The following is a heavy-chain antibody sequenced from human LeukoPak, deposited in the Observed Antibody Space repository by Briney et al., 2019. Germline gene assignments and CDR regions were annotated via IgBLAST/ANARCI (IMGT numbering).Heavy chain of an antibody. Sequence: PSETLSLTCTVSGGSISSYYWSWIRQPPGKGLEWIGYIYYSGSTNYNPSLKSRVTISVDTSKNQFSLKLSSVTAADTAVYYCARGPWDTAMPIRSYYYYYGMDAWGQGTTVTVSS. CDR1: GGSISSYY. J-gene: IGHJ6*02. D-gene: IGHD5-18*01. V-gene: IGHV4-59*01. CDR3: ARGPWDTAMPIRSYYYYYGMDA. CDR2: IYYSGST.